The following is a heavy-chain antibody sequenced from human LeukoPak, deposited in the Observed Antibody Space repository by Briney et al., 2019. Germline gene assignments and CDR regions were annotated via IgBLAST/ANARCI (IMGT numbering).Heavy chain of an antibody. CDR2: IYPGDSEI. V-gene: IGHV5-51*01. CDR1: GYSFTNYW. Sequence: GESLKISCKGSGYSFTNYWIGWVRQMPGKGLKWMGIIYPGDSEIRYSPSFQGQVTISADKSISTAYLQWSSLKASDIAMYYCASIAVPHGNSWGQGTLVTVSS. J-gene: IGHJ4*02. CDR3: ASIAVPHGNS. D-gene: IGHD6-19*01.